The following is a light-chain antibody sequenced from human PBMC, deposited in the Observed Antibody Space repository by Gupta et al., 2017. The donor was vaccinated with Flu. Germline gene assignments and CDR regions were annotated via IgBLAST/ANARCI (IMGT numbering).Light chain of an antibody. V-gene: IGKV3-15*01. J-gene: IGKJ3*01. CDR2: GAS. CDR3: QQYNNWPRT. CDR1: QTVRSN. Sequence: EIVMTQSPDTLSVSPGEGVTLSCWASQTVRSNLAWYQQKPGQAPRLLIYGASTRAGDIPARFSGSESGTEFTLTITSLQSEDFGVYYCQQYNNWPRTFGHGTRVDI.